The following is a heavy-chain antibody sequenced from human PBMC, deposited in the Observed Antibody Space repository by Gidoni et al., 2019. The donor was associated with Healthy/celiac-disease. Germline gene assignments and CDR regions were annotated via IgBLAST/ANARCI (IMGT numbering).Heavy chain of an antibody. D-gene: IGHD3-10*01. CDR1: GFSLSTSGVG. V-gene: IGHV2-5*02. CDR3: AQSARFGELFPAWIDY. CDR2: IYWDDDK. Sequence: QITLKESGPTLVKPTQTLTLTCTFSGFSLSTSGVGVGWIRQPPGKALEWLALIYWDDDKRYSPSLKSRLTITKDTSKNQVVLTMTNMDPVDTATYYCAQSARFGELFPAWIDYWGQGTLVTVSS. J-gene: IGHJ4*02.